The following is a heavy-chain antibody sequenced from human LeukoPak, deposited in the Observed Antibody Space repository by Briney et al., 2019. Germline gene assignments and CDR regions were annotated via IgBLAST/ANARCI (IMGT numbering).Heavy chain of an antibody. Sequence: SETLSLTCTVSGGSISSYYWSWIRQPPGKGLEWIGYIYYSGSTNYNPSLKSRVTISVDTSKNQFSLKLSSVTAADTAVYYCARGSRSITMIVVVKAIYYFDYWGQGTLVTVSS. CDR3: ARGSRSITMIVVVKAIYYFDY. J-gene: IGHJ4*02. CDR1: GGSISSYY. CDR2: IYYSGST. D-gene: IGHD3-22*01. V-gene: IGHV4-59*12.